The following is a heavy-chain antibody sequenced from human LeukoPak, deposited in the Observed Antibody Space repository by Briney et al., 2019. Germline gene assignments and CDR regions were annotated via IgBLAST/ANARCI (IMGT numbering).Heavy chain of an antibody. CDR3: AREIIGGGPFRDAFDI. V-gene: IGHV1-2*02. CDR2: INPNSGGT. Sequence: ASVKVSCKASGYTFTGYYMHWVRQAPGQGLEWMGWINPNSGGTNYAQKFQGRVTMTRDTSISTAYMELSRLRSDDTAVYYCAREIIGGGPFRDAFDIWGQGTIVTVSS. CDR1: GYTFTGYY. D-gene: IGHD4-23*01. J-gene: IGHJ3*02.